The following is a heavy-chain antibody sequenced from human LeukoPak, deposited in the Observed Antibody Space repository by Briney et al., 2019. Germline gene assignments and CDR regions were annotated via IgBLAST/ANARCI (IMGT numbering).Heavy chain of an antibody. CDR1: GFTVSSNY. V-gene: IGHV3-53*01. J-gene: IGHJ4*02. CDR2: IYSGGST. D-gene: IGHD4-17*01. Sequence: GGSLRLSCAASGFTVSSNYMNWVRQAPGKGLEWVSVIYSGGSTYYADSVKGRFTISRDNSKNTLYLQMNSLRAEDTAVYYCAREDGDYAEFDYWGQGTLVTVSS. CDR3: AREDGDYAEFDY.